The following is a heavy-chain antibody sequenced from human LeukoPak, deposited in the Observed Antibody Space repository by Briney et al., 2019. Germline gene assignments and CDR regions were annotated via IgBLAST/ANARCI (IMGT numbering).Heavy chain of an antibody. CDR3: AIFLYSGSYYNY. CDR1: GFTSSSYW. Sequence: GGSLRLSCAASGFTSSSYWMSWVRQAPGKGLEWVANIKQDGSEKYYVDSVKGRFTISRDNAKNSLYLQMNSLRAEDTAVYYCAIFLYSGSYYNYWGQGTLVAVSS. J-gene: IGHJ4*02. CDR2: IKQDGSEK. D-gene: IGHD1-26*01. V-gene: IGHV3-7*01.